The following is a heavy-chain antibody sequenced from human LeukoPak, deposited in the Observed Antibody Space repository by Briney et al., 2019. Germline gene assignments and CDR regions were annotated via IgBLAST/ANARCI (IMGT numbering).Heavy chain of an antibody. CDR3: AREGPPIVVVPAATNDAFDI. V-gene: IGHV1-69*04. CDR1: GGTFSSYA. D-gene: IGHD2-2*01. Sequence: SVKVSCKASGGTFSSYAISWVRQAPGQGLEWMGRIIPILGIANYAQKFQGRVTITADESTSTAYMELSSLRSEDTAVYYCAREGPPIVVVPAATNDAFDIWGQGTMVTVSS. J-gene: IGHJ3*02. CDR2: IIPILGIA.